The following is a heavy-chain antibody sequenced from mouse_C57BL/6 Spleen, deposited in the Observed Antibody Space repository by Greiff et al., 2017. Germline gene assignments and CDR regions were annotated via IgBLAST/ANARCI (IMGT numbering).Heavy chain of an antibody. J-gene: IGHJ3*01. V-gene: IGHV1-7*01. CDR2: INPCSGYT. CDR1: GYTFTSYG. CDR3: AREYDVPFAY. Sequence: VQLQQSGAELAKPGASVKLSCKASGYTFTSYGMHWVKQRPVQGLEWIGDINPCSGYTKYNQKFKDKATLTADKSSGTAYMQLSRLTYEDSAVYYCAREYDVPFAYWGQGTLVTVSA. D-gene: IGHD2-12*01.